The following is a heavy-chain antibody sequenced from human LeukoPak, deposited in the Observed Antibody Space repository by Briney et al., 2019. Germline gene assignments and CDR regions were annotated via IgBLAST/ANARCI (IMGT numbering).Heavy chain of an antibody. J-gene: IGHJ6*02. CDR1: GYSFTSYW. V-gene: IGHV5-51*01. CDR3: ARHCSGGNCYYYGMDV. Sequence: GEPLKISCKGSGYSFTSYWIGWVRQVPGKGLEWMGIIYPGDSDTRYSPSFQGQVTISADKSISTAYLQWSSLKASDTAMYYCARHCSGGNCYYYGMDVWGQGTTVTVSS. CDR2: IYPGDSDT. D-gene: IGHD2-15*01.